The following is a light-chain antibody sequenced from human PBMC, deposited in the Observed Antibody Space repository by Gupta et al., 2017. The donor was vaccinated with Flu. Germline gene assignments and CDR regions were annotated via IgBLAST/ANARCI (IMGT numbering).Light chain of an antibody. V-gene: IGLV3-1*01. CDR3: QAWDTTSGV. CDR1: QLGDKS. J-gene: IGLJ1*01. CDR2: KDK. Sequence: SPGQTASISCSGDQLGDKSVSWYQQRPGQSPVLVIFKDKKRPSGIPERFSGSNSGNTATLTISGAQAMDEADYFCQAWDTTSGVFGPGTKVTVL.